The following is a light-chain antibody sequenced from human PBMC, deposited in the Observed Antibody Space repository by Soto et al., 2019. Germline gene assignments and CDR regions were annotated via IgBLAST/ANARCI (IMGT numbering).Light chain of an antibody. J-gene: IGLJ1*01. V-gene: IGLV2-18*01. Sequence: QSVLTQPPSVSGSPGQSVTISCTGTSSDVGSYNRVSWYQQPPGTSPKLMIYEFSNRPSVFPDRFSVSKSGYTASLTISGLQAEDEADYDCSLYTSSSTYVFGTGTKVTV. CDR1: SSDVGSYNR. CDR2: EFS. CDR3: SLYTSSSTYV.